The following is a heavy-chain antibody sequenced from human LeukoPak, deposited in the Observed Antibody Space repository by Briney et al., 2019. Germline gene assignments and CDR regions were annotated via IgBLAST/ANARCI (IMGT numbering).Heavy chain of an antibody. V-gene: IGHV3-23*01. Sequence: GGSLRLSCAVSGLTFSSSWMDWVRQAPGKGLEWVSALWGNNKNIYYADSVKGRFTISRDNSGNMVYLQMSDLRVEDTAVYYCAKDLKPDSGYDVDHWGQGTLVTVSS. CDR2: LWGNNKNI. CDR1: GLTFSSSW. D-gene: IGHD5-12*01. CDR3: AKDLKPDSGYDVDH. J-gene: IGHJ4*02.